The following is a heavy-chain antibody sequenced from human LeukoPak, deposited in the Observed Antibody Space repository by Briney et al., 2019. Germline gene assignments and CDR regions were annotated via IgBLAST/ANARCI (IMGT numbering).Heavy chain of an antibody. CDR2: IYYSGST. V-gene: IGHV4-59*01. J-gene: IGHJ6*03. CDR1: GGSISSYY. D-gene: IGHD3-16*02. Sequence: SETLSLTCTVSGGSISSYYWSWIRQPPGKGLEWIGYIYYSGSTNYNPSLKSRVTISVDTSKNQFSLKLSSVTAADTAVYYCARRIRYVWGSYRYSNYYMDVWGKGTTVIISS. CDR3: ARRIRYVWGSYRYSNYYMDV.